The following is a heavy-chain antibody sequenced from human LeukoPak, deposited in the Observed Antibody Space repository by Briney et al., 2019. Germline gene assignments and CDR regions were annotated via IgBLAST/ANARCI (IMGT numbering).Heavy chain of an antibody. J-gene: IGHJ6*03. CDR2: IIPIFGTA. CDR3: ARDSGYDPRGIYYYYMDV. D-gene: IGHD5-12*01. CDR1: GGTFSSYA. Sequence: GASVMVSCKASGGTFSSYAISWVRQAPGQGLEWMGGIIPIFGTANYAQKFQGRVTITTDESTSTAYMELSSLRSEDTAVYYCARDSGYDPRGIYYYYMDVWGKGTTVTVSS. V-gene: IGHV1-69*05.